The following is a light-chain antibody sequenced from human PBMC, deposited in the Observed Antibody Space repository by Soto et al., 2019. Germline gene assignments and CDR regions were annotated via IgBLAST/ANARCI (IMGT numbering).Light chain of an antibody. CDR1: QTISNSY. Sequence: EIVLTQSPGTLSLSPGERATVSCRASQTISNSYLAWYQQKPGQAPRLLIYGASSRATGIPDRFSGSGSGTDFSLIISRLEPEDFAVYYCQQYGSSPLTFGGGTKAEI. CDR3: QQYGSSPLT. CDR2: GAS. V-gene: IGKV3-20*01. J-gene: IGKJ4*01.